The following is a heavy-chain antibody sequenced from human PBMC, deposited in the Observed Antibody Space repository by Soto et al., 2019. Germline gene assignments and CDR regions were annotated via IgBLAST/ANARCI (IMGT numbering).Heavy chain of an antibody. J-gene: IGHJ3*02. CDR1: GFTFSSYA. CDR2: ISGSGGST. V-gene: IGHV3-23*01. CDR3: AKGLHSSGWFPDAFDI. D-gene: IGHD6-19*01. Sequence: PGGSLRLSCAASGFTFSSYAMSWVRQAPGKGLEWVSAISGSGGSTYYADSVKGRFTISRDNSKNTLYLQMNSLRAEDTAVYYCAKGLHSSGWFPDAFDIWGQGTMVTVSS.